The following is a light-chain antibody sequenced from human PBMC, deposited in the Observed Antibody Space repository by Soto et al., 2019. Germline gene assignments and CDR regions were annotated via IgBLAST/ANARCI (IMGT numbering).Light chain of an antibody. V-gene: IGLV2-23*03. CDR1: STDVGNYNL. CDR3: CSYAGGSTFVI. CDR2: EGS. J-gene: IGLJ2*01. Sequence: QSALTQPASVSGSPGQSITISCTGSSTDVGNYNLVSWYQQHPGKAPKFIIYEGSKRPSGVSHRFSGSESGNTASLTISGLQAEDEATYYFCSYAGGSTFVIFGGGTKLTVL.